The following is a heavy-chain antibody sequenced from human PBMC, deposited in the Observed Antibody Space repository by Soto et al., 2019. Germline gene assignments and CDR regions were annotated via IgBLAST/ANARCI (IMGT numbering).Heavy chain of an antibody. CDR3: ARVSRRYYGYFDY. Sequence: GGSLRLSCAASGFTFSSYWMSWVRQAPGKGLEWVANIKQDGSEKYYVDSVKGRFTISRDNAKNSLYLQMNSLRAEDTAVFYCARVSRRYYGYFDYWCQGTLVTVYS. D-gene: IGHD1-26*01. CDR2: IKQDGSEK. J-gene: IGHJ4*02. V-gene: IGHV3-7*03. CDR1: GFTFSSYW.